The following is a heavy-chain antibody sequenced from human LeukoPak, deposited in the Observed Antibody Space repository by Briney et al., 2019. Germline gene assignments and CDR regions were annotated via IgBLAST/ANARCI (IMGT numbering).Heavy chain of an antibody. D-gene: IGHD3-10*01. CDR2: IYNTGST. V-gene: IGHV4-59*08. CDR1: GGSISSYY. J-gene: IGHJ5*02. CDR3: ARHTYGSGSYHNWFDP. Sequence: PETLSLTCTVSGGSISSYYWSWIRQPPGKGLEWIGYIYNTGSTDYNPSLKSRVTISVDTSKNQFSLKLSSVTAADTAVYYCARHTYGSGSYHNWFDPWGQGTLVTVSS.